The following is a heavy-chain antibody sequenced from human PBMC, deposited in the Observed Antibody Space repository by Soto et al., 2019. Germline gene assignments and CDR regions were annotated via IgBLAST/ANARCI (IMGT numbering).Heavy chain of an antibody. D-gene: IGHD3-3*01. CDR1: GGTFSSYT. J-gene: IGHJ5*02. Sequence: VASVKVSCKASGGTFSSYTISWVRQAPGQGLEWMGRIIPILGIANYAQKLQGRVTITADKSTSTAYMELSSLRSEDTAVYYCARDQAPITIFGVVPNWFDPWGQGTLVTVSS. CDR2: IIPILGIA. V-gene: IGHV1-69*04. CDR3: ARDQAPITIFGVVPNWFDP.